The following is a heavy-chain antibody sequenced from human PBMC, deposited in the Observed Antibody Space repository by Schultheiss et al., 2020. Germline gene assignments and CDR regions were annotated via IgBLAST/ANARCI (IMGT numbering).Heavy chain of an antibody. CDR3: ARESDRGGGYFDY. CDR1: GGSISSGGYS. CDR2: IYYSGST. D-gene: IGHD3-16*01. J-gene: IGHJ4*02. V-gene: IGHV4-30-4*07. Sequence: SETLSLTCAVSGGSISSGGYSWSWIRQPPGKGLEWIGYIYYSGSTYYNPSLKSRVTISVDTSKNQFSLKLSSVTAADTAVYYCARESDRGGGYFDYWGQGTLVTVSS.